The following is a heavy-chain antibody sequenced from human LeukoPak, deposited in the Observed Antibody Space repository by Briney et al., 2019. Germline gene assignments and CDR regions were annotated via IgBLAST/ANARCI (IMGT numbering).Heavy chain of an antibody. CDR3: ARDAQDYFDSTTSFDY. J-gene: IGHJ4*02. CDR1: GFTFRAYA. Sequence: PGGSLRLSCAASGFTFRAYAMHWVRQAPGQGLEWVAVISYDGGRTYTADSVKGRITISRDNSEDTVYLHMNILRPEDTAVYNCARDAQDYFDSTTSFDYWGQGTLLIVSS. D-gene: IGHD2/OR15-2a*01. V-gene: IGHV3-30*04. CDR2: ISYDGGRT.